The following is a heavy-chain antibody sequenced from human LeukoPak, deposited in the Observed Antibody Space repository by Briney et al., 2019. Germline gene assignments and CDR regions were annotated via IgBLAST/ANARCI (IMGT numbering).Heavy chain of an antibody. CDR2: IIPIFGTA. V-gene: IGHV1-69*05. D-gene: IGHD3-22*01. CDR3: ARDSVVIGPFDY. Sequence: KVSCKASGGTFSSYAISWVRQAPGQGLERMGRIIPIFGTANYAQKFQGRVTITTDESTSTAYMELSSLRSEDTAVFYCARDSVVIGPFDYWGQGTLVTVSS. CDR1: GGTFSSYA. J-gene: IGHJ4*02.